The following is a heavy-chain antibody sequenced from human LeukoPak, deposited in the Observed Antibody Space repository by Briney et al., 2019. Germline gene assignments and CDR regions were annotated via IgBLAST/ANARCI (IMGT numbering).Heavy chain of an antibody. CDR1: GSTFSTYA. CDR2: ISSSGSGTYYT. J-gene: IGHJ4*02. V-gene: IGHV3-23*01. CDR3: VRDNPSGYNSGWPLGH. D-gene: IGHD6-19*01. Sequence: GGSLRLSCAASGSTFSTYAMSWVRQAPGKGLEWVSAISSSGSGTYYTYYTDSVKGRFTISRDNSKNMLFLQMNSLRAEDTALYYCVRDNPSGYNSGWPLGHWGQGTLVTVSS.